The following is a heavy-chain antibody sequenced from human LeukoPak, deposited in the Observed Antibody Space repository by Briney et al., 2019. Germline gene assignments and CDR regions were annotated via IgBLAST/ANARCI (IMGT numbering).Heavy chain of an antibody. Sequence: TGGSLRLSCTASGFIFSHAWMNWVRQAPGKGLQWLGRIRSGGAREYAAPAQGRFTISRDDSRNTVYLEMNNLDTDDTAVYFCAVDTPFIDAQIDYWGQGTLVTVSS. J-gene: IGHJ4*02. CDR3: AVDTPFIDAQIDY. D-gene: IGHD1-26*01. CDR1: GFIFSHAW. CDR2: IRSGGAR. V-gene: IGHV3-15*01.